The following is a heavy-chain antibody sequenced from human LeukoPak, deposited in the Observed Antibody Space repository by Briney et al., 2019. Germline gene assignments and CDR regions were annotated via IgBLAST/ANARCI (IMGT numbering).Heavy chain of an antibody. CDR1: GFTFSDYY. Sequence: GGSLRLSCAASGFTFSDYYMTWIHQAPGKGLEWVSYISSSGSTINYADSVKGRFTISRDNAKNSLYLQMNSLRAEDTAMYYCARSEDTSIPTPLDYWGQGTLVTVSS. CDR3: ARSEDTSIPTPLDY. V-gene: IGHV3-11*01. D-gene: IGHD2-2*01. J-gene: IGHJ4*02. CDR2: ISSSGSTI.